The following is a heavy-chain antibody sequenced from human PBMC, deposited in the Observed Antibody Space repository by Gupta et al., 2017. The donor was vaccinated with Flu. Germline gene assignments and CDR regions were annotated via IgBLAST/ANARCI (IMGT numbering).Heavy chain of an antibody. J-gene: IGHJ4*02. V-gene: IGHV1-2*04. CDR1: GYTFTDYY. Sequence: VKVSCKASGYTFTDYYIHWVRPAPGQGPEWTGWTNTYSGSTKYAQKVEGWVTMTRHTSSRTAYLDVRRLRSYDTAVYHRVSRAAKPLDSWGQ. CDR3: VSRAAKPLDS. CDR2: TNTYSGST. D-gene: IGHD6-25*01.